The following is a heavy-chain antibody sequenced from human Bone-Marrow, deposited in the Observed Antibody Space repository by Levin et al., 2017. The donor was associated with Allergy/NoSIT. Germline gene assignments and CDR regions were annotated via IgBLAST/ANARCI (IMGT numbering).Heavy chain of an antibody. J-gene: IGHJ5*02. CDR2: INHSGST. Sequence: SETLSLTCAVYGGSFSGYYWSWIRQPPGKGLEWIGEINHSGSTNYNPSLKSRVTISVDTSKNQFSLKLSSVTAADTAVYYCARAYDILTGYYTLFDPWGQGTLVTVSS. V-gene: IGHV4-34*01. CDR1: GGSFSGYY. CDR3: ARAYDILTGYYTLFDP. D-gene: IGHD3-9*01.